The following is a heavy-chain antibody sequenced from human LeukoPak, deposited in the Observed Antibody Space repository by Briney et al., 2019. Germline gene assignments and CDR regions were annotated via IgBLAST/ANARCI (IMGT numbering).Heavy chain of an antibody. CDR3: ARADYYDSSGYD. CDR2: INPNSGGT. V-gene: IGHV1-2*02. CDR1: GYTFTGYY. J-gene: IGHJ4*02. Sequence: ASVKVSCKASGYTFTGYYMHWVRQAPGQGLEWMGWINPNSGGTKYAQKFQGRVTMTRDTSISTAYMDLSRLRSDDTAVYYCARADYYDSSGYDWGQGTLVTVSS. D-gene: IGHD3-22*01.